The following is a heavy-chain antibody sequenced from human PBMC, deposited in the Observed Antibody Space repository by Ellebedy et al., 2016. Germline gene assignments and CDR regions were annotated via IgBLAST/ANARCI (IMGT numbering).Heavy chain of an antibody. D-gene: IGHD2-2*01. J-gene: IGHJ3*02. V-gene: IGHV4-61*05. CDR1: GGSISSSSYY. CDR3: ARGLGSSTSLKGAFDI. Sequence: SETLSLXXTVSGGSISSSSYYWGWIRQPPGKGLEWIGYIYYSGSTNYNPSLKSRVTISVDTSKNQFSLKLSSVTAADTAVYYCARGLGSSTSLKGAFDIWGQGTMVTVSS. CDR2: IYYSGST.